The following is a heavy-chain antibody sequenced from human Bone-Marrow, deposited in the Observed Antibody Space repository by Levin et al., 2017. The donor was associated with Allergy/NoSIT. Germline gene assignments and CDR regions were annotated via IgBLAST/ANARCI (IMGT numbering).Heavy chain of an antibody. CDR2: ISAEGATT. V-gene: IGHV3-64*01. D-gene: IGHD6-13*01. CDR3: ARAAADTISWSSYFDS. Sequence: KGLEYVSAISAEGATTFYASSVKGRFTISRDNFKNTLSLEMGSLRPDDMGLYYCARAAADTISWSSYFDSWGQGTLVTVSS. J-gene: IGHJ4*02.